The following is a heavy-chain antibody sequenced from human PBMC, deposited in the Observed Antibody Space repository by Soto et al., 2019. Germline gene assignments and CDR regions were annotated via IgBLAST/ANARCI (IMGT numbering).Heavy chain of an antibody. V-gene: IGHV3-33*01. CDR3: ARGVGRYCSGGSCYSVYFDY. CDR2: IWYDGSNK. CDR1: GFTFSSYG. D-gene: IGHD2-15*01. J-gene: IGHJ4*02. Sequence: QVQLVESGGGVVQPGRSLRLSCAASGFTFSSYGMHWVRQAPGKGLEWVAVIWYDGSNKYYADSVKGRFTISRDNSKNTLYLQMNSLRAEDTAVYYCARGVGRYCSGGSCYSVYFDYWGQGTLVTVSS.